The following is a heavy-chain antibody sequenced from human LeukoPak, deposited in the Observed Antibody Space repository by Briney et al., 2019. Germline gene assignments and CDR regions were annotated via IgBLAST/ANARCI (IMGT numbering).Heavy chain of an antibody. CDR3: ARSIAARLNYYYYMDV. Sequence: AASVKVSCKASGYTFTSYYMHWVRQAPGQGLEWMGIINPSGGSTSYAQKFQGRVTMTRDMSTSTVYMELSSLRSEDTAVYYCARSIAARLNYYYYMDVWGKGTTVTVSS. V-gene: IGHV1-46*01. J-gene: IGHJ6*03. CDR1: GYTFTSYY. CDR2: INPSGGST. D-gene: IGHD6-6*01.